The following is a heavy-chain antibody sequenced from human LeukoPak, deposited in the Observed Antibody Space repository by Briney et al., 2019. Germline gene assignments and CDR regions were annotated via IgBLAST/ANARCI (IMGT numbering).Heavy chain of an antibody. CDR2: IYHSGST. CDR3: ARYSSSWKGSFDY. J-gene: IGHJ4*02. V-gene: IGHV4-30-2*01. D-gene: IGHD6-13*01. Sequence: SETLSLTCAVSGGSISSGSYSWSWIRQPPGKGLEWIGYIYHSGSTYYNPSLKSRVTISVDRSKNQFSLKLSSVTAADTAVYYCARYSSSWKGSFDYWGQGTLVTVSS. CDR1: GGSISSGSYS.